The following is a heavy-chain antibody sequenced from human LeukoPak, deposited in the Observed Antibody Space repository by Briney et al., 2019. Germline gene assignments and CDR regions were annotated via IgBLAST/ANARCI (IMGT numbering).Heavy chain of an antibody. Sequence: SETLSLTCAVSGGSVSSSYWWSWVRRPPGKGLEWIGSIYYHENTYYNPSLKSRVTISVDTSKNQFSLKLSSVTAADTAVYYCARDRYPTVVTPYAFDIWGQGTMVTVSS. V-gene: IGHV4-4*02. D-gene: IGHD4-23*01. J-gene: IGHJ3*02. CDR3: ARDRYPTVVTPYAFDI. CDR1: GGSVSSSYW. CDR2: IYYHENT.